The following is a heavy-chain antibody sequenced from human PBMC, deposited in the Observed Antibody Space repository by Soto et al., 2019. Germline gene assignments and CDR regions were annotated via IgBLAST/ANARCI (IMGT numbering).Heavy chain of an antibody. V-gene: IGHV4-39*01. D-gene: IGHD6-19*01. CDR1: GGSISSSSYY. Sequence: QLQLQESGPGLVKPSETLSLTWTVSGGSISSSSYYWGWIRQPPGKGLEWIGSIYYTGSTYYNPSLKSRVTISVDTSKNQFSLKLSSVTAADTAMYYCARRGRIAVAGTYWYFDLWGRGTLVTVSS. CDR2: IYYTGST. CDR3: ARRGRIAVAGTYWYFDL. J-gene: IGHJ2*01.